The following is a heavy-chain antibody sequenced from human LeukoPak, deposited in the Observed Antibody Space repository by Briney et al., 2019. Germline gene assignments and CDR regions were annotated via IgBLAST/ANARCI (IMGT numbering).Heavy chain of an antibody. Sequence: GGSLRLSCAASGFTFYNAWMNWVRQAPGKGLEWVGRIKSYTDGGTTDYAAPVKGRFTISRDDSENTVYLQVNGLKTEDTAVYYCSKGGWFGDLNVYYFDYWGQGTLVTVPS. J-gene: IGHJ4*02. CDR2: IKSYTDGGTT. CDR1: GFTFYNAW. D-gene: IGHD3-10*01. CDR3: SKGGWFGDLNVYYFDY. V-gene: IGHV3-15*01.